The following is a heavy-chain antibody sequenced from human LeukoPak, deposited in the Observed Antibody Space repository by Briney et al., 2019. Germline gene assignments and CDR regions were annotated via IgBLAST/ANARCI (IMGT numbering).Heavy chain of an antibody. CDR1: GFTFSRYP. J-gene: IGHJ4*02. Sequence: GGSLRLSCAASGFTFSRYPMNWIRQVPGKGLEWVSSISGTSSFIYYADSVKGRFTISRDNAKNSLYLQMNSLTVEDTAVYYCAKDGSSFVWWGQGTLVTVSS. CDR3: AKDGSSFVW. V-gene: IGHV3-21*01. D-gene: IGHD6-13*01. CDR2: ISGTSSFI.